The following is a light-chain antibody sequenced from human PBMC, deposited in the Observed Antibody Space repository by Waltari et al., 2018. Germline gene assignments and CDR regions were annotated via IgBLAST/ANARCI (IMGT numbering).Light chain of an antibody. Sequence: EIVLTQSPGTLSLSPGERAPLSCRTSQSVSSNYLAWYQQRPGQAPRLLIYGASSRAIGIPDRFSGSGSGTDFTLTISRLEPEDFAVYYCQQYGTSPRTFGQGTKVEIK. CDR2: GAS. CDR3: QQYGTSPRT. CDR1: QSVSSNY. J-gene: IGKJ1*01. V-gene: IGKV3-20*01.